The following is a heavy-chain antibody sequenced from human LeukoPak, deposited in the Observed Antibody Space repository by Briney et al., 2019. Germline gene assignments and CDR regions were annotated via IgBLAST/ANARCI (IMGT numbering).Heavy chain of an antibody. CDR2: IRSKANSYAT. J-gene: IGHJ6*04. CDR1: GFTFSGSA. D-gene: IGHD3-3*01. CDR3: TRDFWSGYFGDV. Sequence: QTGGSLRLSCAASGFTFSGSAMHWVRQASGKGLEWVGRIRSKANSYATAYAASVKGRFTISRDDSKNKAYLQMNSLKTEDTAVYYCTRDFWSGYFGDVWGKGTTVTVSS. V-gene: IGHV3-73*01.